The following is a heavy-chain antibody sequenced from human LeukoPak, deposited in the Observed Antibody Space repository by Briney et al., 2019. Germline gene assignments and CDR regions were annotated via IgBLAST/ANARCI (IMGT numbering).Heavy chain of an antibody. CDR2: FSAYNGNT. CDR3: ARGGERITIFEVVITHNDD. J-gene: IGHJ4*02. Sequence: ASVKLSCKASGSTFTSYGISWVRQAPGQGLEWMGWFSAYNGNTNYAQKLQGRVTMTTDTSTSTDYMELRSLRSDDTAVYSCARGGERITIFEVVITHNDDWGQGSLVSVSS. D-gene: IGHD3-3*01. V-gene: IGHV1-18*01. CDR1: GSTFTSYG.